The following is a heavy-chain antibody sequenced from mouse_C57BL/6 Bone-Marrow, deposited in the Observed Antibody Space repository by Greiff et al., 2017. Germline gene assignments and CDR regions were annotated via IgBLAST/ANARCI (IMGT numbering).Heavy chain of an antibody. Sequence: VQLQQSGPGLVQPSQSLSITCTVSGFSLTSYGVHWVRQSPGKGLEWLGVIWRGGSTDYNAAFISRLSISKDNSKSQVFFKMNSLQADDTAIYYCARNSLYYYGSLDYAMDYWGQGTSVTVSS. CDR2: IWRGGST. CDR1: GFSLTSYG. D-gene: IGHD1-1*01. V-gene: IGHV2-2*01. CDR3: ARNSLYYYGSLDYAMDY. J-gene: IGHJ4*01.